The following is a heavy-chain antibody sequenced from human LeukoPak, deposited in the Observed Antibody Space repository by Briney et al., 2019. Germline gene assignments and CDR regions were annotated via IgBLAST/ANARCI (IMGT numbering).Heavy chain of an antibody. Sequence: PSETLSLTCKVSGDSMTSHSWTWIRQSPGKSLEWIGYVFYSGVTDYNPSLKSRVTISIDTSKLQFSLRLTSVTVADTAVYYCTRDAHRTNRYFDIWGRGTLVTVSS. CDR3: TRDAHRTNRYFDI. V-gene: IGHV4-59*11. CDR1: GDSMTSHS. J-gene: IGHJ2*01. CDR2: VFYSGVT.